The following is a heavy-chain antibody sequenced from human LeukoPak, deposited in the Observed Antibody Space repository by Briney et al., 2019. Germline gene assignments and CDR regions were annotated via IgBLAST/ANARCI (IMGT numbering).Heavy chain of an antibody. CDR1: GFTFSSYA. J-gene: IGHJ4*02. CDR3: ARDRLDITVAGTVDY. CDR2: ISYDGSNK. D-gene: IGHD6-19*01. Sequence: TGGSLRLSCAASGFTFSSYAMHWVRQAPGKGLEWVAVISYDGSNKYYADSVKGRFTISRDNSKNTVYLQMDSLRAEDTAVYYCARDRLDITVAGTVDYWGQGTLVTVSS. V-gene: IGHV3-30-3*01.